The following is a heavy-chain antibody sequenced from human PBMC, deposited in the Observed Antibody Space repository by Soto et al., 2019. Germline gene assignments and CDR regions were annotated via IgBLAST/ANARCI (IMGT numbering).Heavy chain of an antibody. CDR2: ISSSSDTI. D-gene: IGHD1-1*01. V-gene: IGHV3-48*04. CDR1: EFIFSSYS. Sequence: GGPLRLSCAASEFIFSSYSMNWVRKAQGKGLEWVSYISSSSDTIYYADSLKGRLPISGDNAKNSLYLQLTNLRAETPALYYCAKSTPNWNEPNFDYWGQRPLVPVSS. CDR3: AKSTPNWNEPNFDY. J-gene: IGHJ4*02.